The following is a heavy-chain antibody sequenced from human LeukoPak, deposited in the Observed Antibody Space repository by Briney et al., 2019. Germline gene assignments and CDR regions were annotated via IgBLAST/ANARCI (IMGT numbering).Heavy chain of an antibody. Sequence: TNYNPSLKSRVTISVDTSKNQFSLKLSSVTAADTAVYYCARESTGYDILTGYYMKLNWFDPWGQGTLVTVSS. CDR3: ARESTGYDILTGYYMKLNWFDP. D-gene: IGHD3-9*01. CDR2: T. V-gene: IGHV4-34*01. J-gene: IGHJ5*02.